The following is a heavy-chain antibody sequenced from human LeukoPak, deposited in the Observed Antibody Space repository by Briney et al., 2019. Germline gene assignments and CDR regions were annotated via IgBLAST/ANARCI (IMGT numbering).Heavy chain of an antibody. CDR3: ATSCYTASRFDP. J-gene: IGHJ5*02. V-gene: IGHV4-4*07. Sequence: SETLSLTCTVSGGSISSYYWSWIRQPAGKGLEWIGRIYTSGSTNYNPSLKSRVTMSVDTSKNQFSLKLSSVTAADTAVYYCATSCYTASRFDPWGQGTLVTVSS. CDR1: GGSISSYY. D-gene: IGHD2-2*02. CDR2: IYTSGST.